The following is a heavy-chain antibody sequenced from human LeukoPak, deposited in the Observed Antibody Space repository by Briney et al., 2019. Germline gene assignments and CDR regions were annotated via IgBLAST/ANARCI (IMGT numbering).Heavy chain of an antibody. Sequence: GGSLRLSCAASGFTFSSYGMHWVRQAPGKGLEWVAVISYDGSSKYYADSVKGRFTISRDNSKNTLYLQMNSLRAEDTAVYYCAWGSYRNYYFDYWGQGTLVTVSS. V-gene: IGHV3-30*03. D-gene: IGHD3-16*02. CDR2: ISYDGSSK. CDR3: AWGSYRNYYFDY. J-gene: IGHJ4*02. CDR1: GFTFSSYG.